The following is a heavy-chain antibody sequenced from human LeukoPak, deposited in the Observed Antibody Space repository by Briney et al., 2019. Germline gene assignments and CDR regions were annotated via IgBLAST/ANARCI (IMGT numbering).Heavy chain of an antibody. CDR3: ARGDLVGAIHFDY. V-gene: IGHV1-69*04. Sequence: SVKVSCKASGGTFSSYATSWVRQAPGQGLEWMGRIIPILGIANYAQKFQGRVTITADKSTSTAYMELSSLRSEDTAVYYCARGDLVGAIHFDYWGQGTLVTVSS. J-gene: IGHJ4*02. D-gene: IGHD1-26*01. CDR1: GGTFSSYA. CDR2: IIPILGIA.